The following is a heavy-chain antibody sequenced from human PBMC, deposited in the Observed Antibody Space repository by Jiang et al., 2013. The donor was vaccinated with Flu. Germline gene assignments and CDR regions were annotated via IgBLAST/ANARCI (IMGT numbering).Heavy chain of an antibody. Sequence: VQLLESGGGLVKPGGSLRLSCAASGFTFSSYSMNWVRQAPGKGLEWVSSISSSSSYIYYADSVKGRFTISRDNAKNSLYLQMNSLRAEDTAVYYCARDYEVGASMRIYYFDYVGQGTLVHRLL. CDR2: ISSSSSYI. V-gene: IGHV3-21*01. CDR3: ARDYEVGASMRIYYFDY. J-gene: IGHJ4*02. CDR1: GFTFSSYS. D-gene: IGHD3-16*01.